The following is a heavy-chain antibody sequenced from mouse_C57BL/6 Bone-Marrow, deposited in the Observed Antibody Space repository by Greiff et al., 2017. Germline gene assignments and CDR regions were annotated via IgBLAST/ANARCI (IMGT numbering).Heavy chain of an antibody. CDR1: GYSFTDYN. D-gene: IGHD1-1*02. V-gene: IGHV1-39*01. CDR2: INPNYGTT. Sequence: EVQLQESGPELVKPGASVKISCKASGYSFTDYNMNWVKQSNGKSLEWIGVINPNYGTTSYNQKFKGKATLTADPSSSTAYMQLNSLTSEDSAVYYCARRGGSYKPGFAYWGQGTLVTVSA. J-gene: IGHJ3*01. CDR3: ARRGGSYKPGFAY.